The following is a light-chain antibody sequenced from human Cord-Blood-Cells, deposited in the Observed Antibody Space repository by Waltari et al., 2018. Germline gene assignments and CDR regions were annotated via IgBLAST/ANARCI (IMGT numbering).Light chain of an antibody. CDR2: WAS. CDR1: KSVLYSSNNKNY. Sequence: DIVMTQSPDSLAVSLGERATIKCKSSKSVLYSSNNKNYLAWYQQKPGQPPKLLIYWASTRESGVPDRFSGSGSGTDFTLTISSLQAEDVAVYYGQQYYSTPYTFGQGTKLEIK. CDR3: QQYYSTPYT. J-gene: IGKJ2*01. V-gene: IGKV4-1*01.